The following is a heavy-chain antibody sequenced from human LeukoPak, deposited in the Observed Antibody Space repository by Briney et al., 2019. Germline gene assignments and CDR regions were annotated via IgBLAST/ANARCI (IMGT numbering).Heavy chain of an antibody. CDR2: ISSSGSTI. V-gene: IGHV3-11*04. J-gene: IGHJ3*02. D-gene: IGHD1-1*01. CDR3: ARLKFTTGRAFDI. Sequence: GGSLRLSCAASGFTFSDYYMSWIRQAPGKGLEWVSYISSSGSTIYYADSVRGRFTISRDNAKNSLYLQMNSLRAEDTAVYYCARLKFTTGRAFDIWGQGTMVTVSS. CDR1: GFTFSDYY.